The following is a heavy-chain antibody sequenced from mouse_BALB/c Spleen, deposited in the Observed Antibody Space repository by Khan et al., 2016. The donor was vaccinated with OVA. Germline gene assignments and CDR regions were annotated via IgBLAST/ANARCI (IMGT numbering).Heavy chain of an antibody. D-gene: IGHD2-1*01. Sequence: QMQLLQSGAELAKPGASVKMSCKASGYTFTSYWMHWVKQRPGQGLEWIGYINPSTGYTEYNQKFKDKATLTADKSSSTAYMQLSSLTSEDDAVYYCASYYGNDYYAMDYWGQGTSVTVSS. V-gene: IGHV1-7*01. J-gene: IGHJ4*01. CDR3: ASYYGNDYYAMDY. CDR1: GYTFTSYW. CDR2: INPSTGYT.